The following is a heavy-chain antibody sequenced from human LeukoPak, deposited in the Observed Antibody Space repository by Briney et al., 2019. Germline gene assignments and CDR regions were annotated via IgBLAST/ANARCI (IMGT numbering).Heavy chain of an antibody. V-gene: IGHV1-69*06. CDR2: IIPIFGTA. CDR3: AKDSSGYYPNWFDP. J-gene: IGHJ5*02. D-gene: IGHD3-22*01. Sequence: SVKVPCKASGGTFSSYAISWVRQAPGQGLEWMGRIIPIFGTANYAQKFQGRVTITADKSTSTAYMELSSLRSEDTAVYYCAKDSSGYYPNWFDPWGQGTLVTVSS. CDR1: GGTFSSYA.